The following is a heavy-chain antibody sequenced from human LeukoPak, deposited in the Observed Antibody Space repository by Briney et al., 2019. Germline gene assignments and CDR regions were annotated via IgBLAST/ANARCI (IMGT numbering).Heavy chain of an antibody. J-gene: IGHJ4*02. CDR3: ARSRYSGSPDY. CDR1: GGSFSGYY. CDR2: INHSGST. V-gene: IGHV4-34*01. Sequence: ETLSLTCAVYGGSFSGYYWSWIRQPPGKGLEWIGEINHSGSTNYNPSLKSRVTISVDTSKNQFSLKLSSVTAADTAVYYCARSRYSGSPDYWGQGTLVTVSS. D-gene: IGHD1-26*01.